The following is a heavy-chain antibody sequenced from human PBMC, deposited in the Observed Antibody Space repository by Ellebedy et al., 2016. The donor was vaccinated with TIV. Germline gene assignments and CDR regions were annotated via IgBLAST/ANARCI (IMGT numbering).Heavy chain of an antibody. D-gene: IGHD4-17*01. CDR1: GFTFSGYA. V-gene: IGHV3-23*01. CDR2: INSGGTRT. J-gene: IGHJ6*02. Sequence: GESLKISCAASGFTFSGYAMSWVRQAPGKGVGWVSGINSGGTRTYYADSVKGRFTISRDNSKNTLYRQMNSLRAEDTAVYYCAKDKVFGDSRWEIDVWGQGTTVTVSS. CDR3: AKDKVFGDSRWEIDV.